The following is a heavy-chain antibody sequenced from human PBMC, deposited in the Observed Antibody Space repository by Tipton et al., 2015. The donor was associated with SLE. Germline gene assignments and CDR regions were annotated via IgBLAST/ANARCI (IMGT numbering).Heavy chain of an antibody. J-gene: IGHJ3*02. CDR1: GVSVSSSY. D-gene: IGHD2/OR15-2a*01. CDR2: IYTSGAT. V-gene: IGHV4-4*07. Sequence: TLSLTCNVSGVSVSSSYWCWIRQPAGKGLEWIGRIYTSGATDDNPSLKSRVTLSVDMSKNQIFLKMTSVAAADSAVYFCARVWLNNAFDIWGQGTRVTVSS. CDR3: ARVWLNNAFDI.